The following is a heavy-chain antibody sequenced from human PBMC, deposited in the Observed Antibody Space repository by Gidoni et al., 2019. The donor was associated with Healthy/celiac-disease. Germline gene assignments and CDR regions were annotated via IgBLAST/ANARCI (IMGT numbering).Heavy chain of an antibody. Sequence: QVQLVQSGAEVKKPGASVKVSCKASGYTFTSYAMHWVRQAPGQRLEWMGWINAGNGNTKYSQKFQGRVTITRDTSASTAYMELSSLRSEDTAVYYCARAEWIQLWPDYWGQGTLVTVSS. CDR2: INAGNGNT. D-gene: IGHD5-18*01. J-gene: IGHJ4*02. CDR1: GYTFTSYA. CDR3: ARAEWIQLWPDY. V-gene: IGHV1-3*01.